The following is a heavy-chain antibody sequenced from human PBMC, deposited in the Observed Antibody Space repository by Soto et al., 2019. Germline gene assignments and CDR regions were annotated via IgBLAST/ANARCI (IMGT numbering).Heavy chain of an antibody. V-gene: IGHV3-30*18. CDR2: ISYDGSNK. CDR1: GFTFSSYG. J-gene: IGHJ4*02. Sequence: QAGGSLRLSCAASGFTFSSYGMHWVRQAPGKGLEWVAVISYDGSNKYYADSVKGRFTISRDNSKNTLYLQMDSLRAEDTAVYYCAKDGGGLRGVTGDYWGQGTLVTVSP. CDR3: AKDGGGLRGVTGDY. D-gene: IGHD3-16*01.